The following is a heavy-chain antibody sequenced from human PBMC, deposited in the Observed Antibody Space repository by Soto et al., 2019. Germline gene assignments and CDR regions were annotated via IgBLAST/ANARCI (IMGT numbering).Heavy chain of an antibody. Sequence: PGGSLRLSCAASGFTFSSYAMHWVRQAPGKGLEWVAVISYDGSNKYYADSVKGRFTISRDNSKNTLYLQMNSLRAEDTAVYYCARDFGSSEIMYYFDYWGQGTLVTVSS. CDR3: ARDFGSSEIMYYFDY. CDR2: ISYDGSNK. J-gene: IGHJ4*02. D-gene: IGHD6-13*01. V-gene: IGHV3-30-3*01. CDR1: GFTFSSYA.